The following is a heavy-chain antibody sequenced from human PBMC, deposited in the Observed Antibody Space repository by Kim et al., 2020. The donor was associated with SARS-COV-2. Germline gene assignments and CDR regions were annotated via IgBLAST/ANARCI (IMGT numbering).Heavy chain of an antibody. CDR3: ANARGGSSYYYYYYGMDV. Sequence: KGRFTISRDNSKNTLYLQMNSLRAEDTAVYYWANARGGSSYYYYYYGMDVWGQGTTVTVSS. J-gene: IGHJ6*02. D-gene: IGHD3-10*01. V-gene: IGHV3-30*02.